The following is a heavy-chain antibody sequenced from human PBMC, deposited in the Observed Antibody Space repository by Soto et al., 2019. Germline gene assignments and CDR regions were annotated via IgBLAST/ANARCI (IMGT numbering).Heavy chain of an antibody. CDR3: ARTKSPGATYYYYGMDV. J-gene: IGHJ6*02. D-gene: IGHD1-26*01. Sequence: SVKVSCKASGGTFSSYAISWVRQAPGQGLEWMGGIIPIFGTANYAQKFQGRVTITADESTSTAYMELSSLRSEDTAVYYCARTKSPGATYYYYGMDVWGQGTTVTVSS. CDR1: GGTFSSYA. V-gene: IGHV1-69*13. CDR2: IIPIFGTA.